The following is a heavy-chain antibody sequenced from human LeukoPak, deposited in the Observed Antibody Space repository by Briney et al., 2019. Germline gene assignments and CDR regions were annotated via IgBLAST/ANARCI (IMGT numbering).Heavy chain of an antibody. CDR1: GFTFSSYS. V-gene: IGHV3-21*01. Sequence: GGSLRLSCAASGFTFSSYSMTWVRQTPGKGLEWVSSISSSGTYIYYADSLKGRFTISRDNAKNSLYLQVNSLRAEDTAVYYCARGGRYCSGGSCYYFDYWGQGTLVTVSS. D-gene: IGHD2-15*01. CDR2: ISSSGTYI. J-gene: IGHJ4*02. CDR3: ARGGRYCSGGSCYYFDY.